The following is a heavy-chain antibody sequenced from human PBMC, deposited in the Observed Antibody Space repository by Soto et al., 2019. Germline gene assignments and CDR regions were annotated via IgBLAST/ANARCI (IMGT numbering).Heavy chain of an antibody. D-gene: IGHD3-22*01. CDR2: IYHTGTT. CDR3: ARGINYYDSSGDSWFGP. Sequence: QLQLQESGSGLVKPSQTLSLTCTVSGGSINSGDYSWTWIRQPPGKGLEWIGYIYHTGTTYYNMSLKSRVTISVDRSKNQFSLKLSSVTAADTAVYYCARGINYYDSSGDSWFGPWAREPWSPSPQ. V-gene: IGHV4-30-2*01. J-gene: IGHJ5*02. CDR1: GGSINSGDYS.